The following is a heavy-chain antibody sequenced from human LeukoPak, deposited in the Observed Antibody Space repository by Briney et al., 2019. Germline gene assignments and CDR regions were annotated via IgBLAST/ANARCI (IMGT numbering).Heavy chain of an antibody. CDR3: ARAEQWLPRGVDY. J-gene: IGHJ4*02. V-gene: IGHV1-18*04. D-gene: IGHD6-19*01. CDR1: GYTFTTYG. Sequence: GASVKVSCTASGYTFTTYGISWVRQAPGQGLEWMGWISTYNGNTNYAQKLQGRLTMTTDTSTSTAHMELRSLRSDDTAVYYCARAEQWLPRGVDYWGQGTLVTVSS. CDR2: ISTYNGNT.